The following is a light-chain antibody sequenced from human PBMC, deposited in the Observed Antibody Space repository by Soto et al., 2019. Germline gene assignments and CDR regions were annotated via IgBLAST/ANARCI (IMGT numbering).Light chain of an antibody. Sequence: DIQMTQSPSFLSSSVGERATITCQASQDITTSLNWYQQKPGKAPKLLMYDASNLETGVPSRYSGSGSGTDFTFTISSLQAEDIAAYYCQQYDNLPISFGGGTKVEIK. CDR2: DAS. V-gene: IGKV1-33*01. CDR3: QQYDNLPIS. J-gene: IGKJ4*01. CDR1: QDITTS.